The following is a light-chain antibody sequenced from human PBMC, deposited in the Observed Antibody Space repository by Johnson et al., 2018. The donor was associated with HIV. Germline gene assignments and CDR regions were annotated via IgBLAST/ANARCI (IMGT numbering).Light chain of an antibody. CDR3: GTWDLSLNAYV. CDR1: SSNIGNNY. Sequence: QSVLTQPPSVSAAPGQKVTISCSGSSSNIGNNYVSWYQQVPGTAPKLLIYDNNKRPSGIPGRFSGSKSGPSATLGITGLQTGDEADYYCGTWDLSLNAYVFGPGPKVTVL. J-gene: IGLJ1*01. CDR2: DNN. V-gene: IGLV1-51*01.